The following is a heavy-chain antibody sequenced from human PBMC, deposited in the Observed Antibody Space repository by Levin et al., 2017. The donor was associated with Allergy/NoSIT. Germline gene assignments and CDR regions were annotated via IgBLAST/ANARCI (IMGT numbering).Heavy chain of an antibody. V-gene: IGHV4-30-2*01. CDR2: IYLSGST. Sequence: PSETLSLTCAVSGGSISSGGYSWSWIRQPPGKGLEWIGNIYLSGSTNDNPSLKSRVTMSVDRYKNQFSLKLSYVTAADTAVYYCARVAGYSYGYYFDCWGPGTLVTVSS. CDR3: ARVAGYSYGYYFDC. CDR1: GGSISSGGYS. D-gene: IGHD5-18*01. J-gene: IGHJ4*02.